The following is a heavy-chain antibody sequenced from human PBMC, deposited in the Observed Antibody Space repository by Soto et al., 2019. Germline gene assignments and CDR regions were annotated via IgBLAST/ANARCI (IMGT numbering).Heavy chain of an antibody. CDR2: ISYDGSNK. CDR1: GFTFSSYA. Sequence: QVQLVESGGGVVQPGRSLRLSCAASGFTFSSYAMHWVRQAPGKGLEWVAVISYDGSNKYYADSVKGQFTISRDNSKNTVYLQMNSLRAADTAVYYCARAPPRESIDVWGHGTTVKVSS. CDR3: ARAPPRESIDV. J-gene: IGHJ6*02. V-gene: IGHV3-30-3*01.